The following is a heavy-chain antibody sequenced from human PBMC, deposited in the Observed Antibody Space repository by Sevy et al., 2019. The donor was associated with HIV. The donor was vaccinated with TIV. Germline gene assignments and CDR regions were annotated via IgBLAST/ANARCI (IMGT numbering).Heavy chain of an antibody. D-gene: IGHD3-10*01. CDR2: IRYDGSTK. Sequence: GGSLRLSCAASGLTFRSYGMHWVRQAPGKGLEWVALIRYDGSTKYYENSVKGRFTISRDNSKNPMYLQTNSLRGDDTSLYDWAKGQGMVQGALLSDDIWGQGTMVTVSS. J-gene: IGHJ3*02. V-gene: IGHV3-30*02. CDR1: GLTFRSYG. CDR3: AKGQGMVQGALLSDDI.